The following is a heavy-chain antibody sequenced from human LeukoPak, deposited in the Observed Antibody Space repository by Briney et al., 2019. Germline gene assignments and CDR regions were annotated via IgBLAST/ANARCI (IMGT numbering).Heavy chain of an antibody. CDR1: GFTFSSYA. CDR2: ISYDGSNK. CDR3: ASLVQELDY. V-gene: IGHV3-30*01. J-gene: IGHJ4*02. Sequence: GGSLRLSCAASGFTFSSYAMHWARQAPGKGLEWVAVISYDGSNKYYADSVKGRFTISRDNSKNTLYLQMNSLRAEDTAVYYCASLVQELDYWGQGTLVTVSS. D-gene: IGHD4-11*01.